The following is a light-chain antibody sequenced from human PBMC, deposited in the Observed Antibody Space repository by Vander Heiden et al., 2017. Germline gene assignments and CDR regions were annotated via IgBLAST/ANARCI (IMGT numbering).Light chain of an antibody. CDR1: QSVSSSY. CDR2: GAS. Sequence: EIVLTQSPGTLSLSPGERATLSCRASQSVSSSYLAGYQQKPGQAPRLLIYGASSRATGIRDRFSGTGSATDFTRAGSGVEADDFGVHNIKHSKTFGRGTKVEIK. CDR3: KHSKT. J-gene: IGKJ1*01. V-gene: IGKV3-20*01.